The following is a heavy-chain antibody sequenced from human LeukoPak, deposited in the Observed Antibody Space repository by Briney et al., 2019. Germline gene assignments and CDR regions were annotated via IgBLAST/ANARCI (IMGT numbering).Heavy chain of an antibody. D-gene: IGHD6-19*01. CDR2: IYHTGST. Sequence: SETLSLTCAVSGGSISSGGYSWSWIRQPPGKGLEWIGYIYHTGSTYYNPSLKSRVTISVDRSQNQFSLKLNSVTAADTAAYYCARGGWYTMVDYWGQGTLVTVSS. CDR3: ARGGWYTMVDY. CDR1: GGSISSGGYS. V-gene: IGHV4-30-2*01. J-gene: IGHJ4*02.